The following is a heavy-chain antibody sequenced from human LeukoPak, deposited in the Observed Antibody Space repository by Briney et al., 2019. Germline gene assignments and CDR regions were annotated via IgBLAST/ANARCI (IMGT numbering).Heavy chain of an antibody. V-gene: IGHV3-30*18. J-gene: IGHJ5*02. D-gene: IGHD3-9*01. Sequence: PGRSLRLSCAASGFTFSSYGMHWVRQAPGKGLEWVAVISYDGSNKYYADSVKGRFTISRDNSKNTLYLQMNSLRAEDTAVYYCAKAPYDILTGYSASWGQGTLVTVSS. CDR2: ISYDGSNK. CDR3: AKAPYDILTGYSAS. CDR1: GFTFSSYG.